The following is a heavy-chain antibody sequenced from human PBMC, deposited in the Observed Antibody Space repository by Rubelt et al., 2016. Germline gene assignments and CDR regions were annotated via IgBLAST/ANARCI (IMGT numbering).Heavy chain of an antibody. CDR1: GFSVSSYW. CDR3: ARDLYDS. J-gene: IGHJ4*02. Sequence: DVQVVESGGGLVQTGGSLRLSCSASGFSVSSYWMSWVRQAPGKGLEWVATMKQDGSGKFYVDSVSGRLNISRADAKNSLILQMDSLGIEDTAVYYCARDLYDSWGQGTPVTVSS. CDR2: MKQDGSGK. V-gene: IGHV3-7*01.